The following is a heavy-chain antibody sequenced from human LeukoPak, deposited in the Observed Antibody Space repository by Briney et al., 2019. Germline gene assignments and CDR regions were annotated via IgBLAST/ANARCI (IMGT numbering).Heavy chain of an antibody. CDR2: INPSGGST. V-gene: IGHV1-46*01. CDR3: ARADSGGDSSGYNWFDP. D-gene: IGHD3-22*01. Sequence: ASVKVSCKASGYTFTSYYIHWVRQAPGQGLEWMGIINPSGGSTSYAQKFQGRVTMTRDTSTSTVYMELSSLRSEDTAVYYYARADSGGDSSGYNWFDPWGQGTLVTVSS. J-gene: IGHJ5*02. CDR1: GYTFTSYY.